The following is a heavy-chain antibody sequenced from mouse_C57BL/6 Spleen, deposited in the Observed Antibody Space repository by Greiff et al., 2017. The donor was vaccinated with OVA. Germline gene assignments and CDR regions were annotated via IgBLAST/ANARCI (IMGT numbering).Heavy chain of an antibody. CDR2: INPSNGGT. CDR1: GYTFTRYW. D-gene: IGHD1-1*01. CDR3: ARHHGSSPWYFDV. V-gene: IGHV1-53*01. J-gene: IGHJ1*03. Sequence: QVQLQQPGTELVKPGASVKLSCKASGYTFTRYWMHWVKQRPGQGLEWIGNINPSNGGTNYNEKFKSKATLTVDKSSSTAYMQRSSLTSEDSAVYYCARHHGSSPWYFDVWGTGTTVTVSS.